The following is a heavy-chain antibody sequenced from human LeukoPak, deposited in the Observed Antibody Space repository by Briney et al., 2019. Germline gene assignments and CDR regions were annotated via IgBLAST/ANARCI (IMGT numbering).Heavy chain of an antibody. CDR1: GFIFSSYW. J-gene: IGHJ4*02. CDR2: IELDGSKR. D-gene: IGHD5-12*01. Sequence: GGSLRLSCAASGFIFSSYWMSWVRQAPGKGLEWVATIELDGSKRSYVDSVKGRFTISIDNAKNSLYLQMNSLRAEDTAVYYCARDGPVATINCWGQGTLVTVSS. CDR3: ARDGPVATINC. V-gene: IGHV3-7*01.